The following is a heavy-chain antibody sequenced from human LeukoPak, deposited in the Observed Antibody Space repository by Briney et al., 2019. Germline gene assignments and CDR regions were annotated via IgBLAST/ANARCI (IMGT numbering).Heavy chain of an antibody. CDR1: GFTFSDHH. D-gene: IGHD5-12*01. Sequence: GGSLRLSCVASGFTFSDHHMDWVRQAPGKGLEWVGRIRNKANSYTTEYVASVKGRFTISRDDSKSSLSLQMNGLKTEDTAMYYCASNVDSGVDVWGQGKMVTVSS. CDR2: IRNKANSYTT. CDR3: ASNVDSGVDV. V-gene: IGHV3-72*01. J-gene: IGHJ3*01.